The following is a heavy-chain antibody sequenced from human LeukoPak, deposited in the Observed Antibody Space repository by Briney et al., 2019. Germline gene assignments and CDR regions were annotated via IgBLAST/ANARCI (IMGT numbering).Heavy chain of an antibody. J-gene: IGHJ4*02. V-gene: IGHV4-34*01. CDR3: AREGATVAGKTSLDY. CDR2: INHSGST. D-gene: IGHD6-19*01. Sequence: SETLSLTCAVYGGSFSDYYWTWIRQSPGKGLEWIGEINHSGSTNYNPSFKSRVVMSIDTSKTQFSLKLTSVTAADTGVYYCAREGATVAGKTSLDYWGQGTLVTVSS. CDR1: GGSFSDYY.